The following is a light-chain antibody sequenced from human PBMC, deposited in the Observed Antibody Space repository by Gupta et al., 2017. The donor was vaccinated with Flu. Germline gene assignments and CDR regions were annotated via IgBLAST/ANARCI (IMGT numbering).Light chain of an antibody. V-gene: IGLV1-44*01. J-gene: IGLJ2*01. CDR1: SSNIGSNT. Sequence: QSVLPQPPSASGPPGQRVTISCSGSSSNIGSNTVNWYQQRPGTAPKLLIYSNNQRPSGVPDRVSGSKSGTSAAMAISGLQAEEEADYYCEAWEDSLNGHVVFGGGTKLTVL. CDR3: EAWEDSLNGHVV. CDR2: SNN.